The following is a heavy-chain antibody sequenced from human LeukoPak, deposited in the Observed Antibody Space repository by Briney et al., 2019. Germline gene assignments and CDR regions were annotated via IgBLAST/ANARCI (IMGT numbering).Heavy chain of an antibody. J-gene: IGHJ6*02. CDR1: GFTFSSYG. V-gene: IGHV3-33*01. Sequence: GRSLRLSCAASGFTFSSYGMHWVRQAPGKGLEWVAVIWYDGSNKYYADSVKGRFTISRDNSKNTLYLQMNRLRAEDTAVYYCARAYLLWFGELLPSASNGMDVWGQGTTVTVS. CDR2: IWYDGSNK. CDR3: ARAYLLWFGELLPSASNGMDV. D-gene: IGHD3-10*01.